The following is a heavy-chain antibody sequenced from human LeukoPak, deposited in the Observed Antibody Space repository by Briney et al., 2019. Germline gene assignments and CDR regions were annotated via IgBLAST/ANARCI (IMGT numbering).Heavy chain of an antibody. CDR1: GGSFSGYY. V-gene: IGHV4-34*01. J-gene: IGHJ4*02. CDR2: ISHSGST. D-gene: IGHD3-3*01. Sequence: PSETLSLTCAVYGGSFSGYYWSWIRQPPGKGLEWIGEISHSGSTNYNPSLKSRVTISVDTSKNQFSLKLSSVTAADTAVYYCARLPRITIFGVVMINPSGYWGQGTLVTVSS. CDR3: ARLPRITIFGVVMINPSGY.